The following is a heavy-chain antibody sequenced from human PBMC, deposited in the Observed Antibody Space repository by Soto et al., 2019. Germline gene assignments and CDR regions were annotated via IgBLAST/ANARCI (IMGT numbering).Heavy chain of an antibody. Sequence: QVQLQQWGAGLLKPSETLSLTCAVYGGSFNGYYWSWIRQPPGKGLEWIGEINHSGSTNYNPSLKSRVTISVVTSKNQFSLKVSSVTAADTAVYYCARGAIAAAGTAGYFQHWGQGTPVTVSS. V-gene: IGHV4-34*01. CDR2: INHSGST. CDR3: ARGAIAAAGTAGYFQH. D-gene: IGHD6-13*01. J-gene: IGHJ1*01. CDR1: GGSFNGYY.